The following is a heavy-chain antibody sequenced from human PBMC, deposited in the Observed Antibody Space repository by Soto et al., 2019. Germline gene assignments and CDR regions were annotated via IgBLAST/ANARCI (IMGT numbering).Heavy chain of an antibody. CDR3: AGGGPYDFWSGYYSDY. CDR2: ISYDGSNK. J-gene: IGHJ4*02. Sequence: QVQLVESGGGVVQPGRSLRLSCAASGFTFSSYAMHWVRQAPGEGLEWVAVISYDGSNKYYADSVKGRFTISRDNSKNTLYLQMNSLRAEDTAVYYCAGGGPYDFWSGYYSDYWGQGTLVTVSS. V-gene: IGHV3-30-3*01. CDR1: GFTFSSYA. D-gene: IGHD3-3*01.